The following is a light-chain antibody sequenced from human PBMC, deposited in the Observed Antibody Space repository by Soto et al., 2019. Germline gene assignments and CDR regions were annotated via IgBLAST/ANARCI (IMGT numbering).Light chain of an antibody. V-gene: IGKV3D-20*01. CDR3: QQYGSSPGT. CDR2: DAS. CDR1: QSASSSY. J-gene: IGKJ1*01. Sequence: EIVLTQSPATLSLSPGERATLSCGASQSASSSYLAWYQQKPGLAPRLLIYDASSRATGIPDRFSGSGSGTDFTLTISRLEPEDFAVYYCQQYGSSPGTFGQGTKVDIK.